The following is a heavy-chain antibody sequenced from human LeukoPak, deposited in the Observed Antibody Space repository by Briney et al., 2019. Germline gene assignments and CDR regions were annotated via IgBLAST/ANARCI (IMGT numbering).Heavy chain of an antibody. CDR1: GGSISSGGYY. D-gene: IGHD2-8*02. CDR2: IYHTGST. Sequence: SQTLSLTCAVSGGSISSGGYYWSWIRQPPGKGLEWIGYIYHTGSTYYNPSLKSRVTMSVDRSKKQFSLKLSSVTAADTAVYYCARELVDNSPDYWAQGTLVTVSS. J-gene: IGHJ4*02. CDR3: ARELVDNSPDY. V-gene: IGHV4-30-2*01.